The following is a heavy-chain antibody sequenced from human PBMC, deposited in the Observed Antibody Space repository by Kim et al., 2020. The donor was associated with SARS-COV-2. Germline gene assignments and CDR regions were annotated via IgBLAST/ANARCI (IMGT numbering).Heavy chain of an antibody. J-gene: IGHJ4*02. V-gene: IGHV3-23*01. D-gene: IGHD3-10*01. CDR1: GFTFSNYG. CDR2: FTGDGLT. CDR3: GDYHGAGSHFSY. Sequence: GGSLRLSCAASGFTFSNYGMTWVRQTPGKGLEWVSSFTGDGLTHYADSVKGRFTISRDNSKNMLYLQMNSLRAEDTAVYHCGDYHGAGSHFSYWGQGTLVTVSS.